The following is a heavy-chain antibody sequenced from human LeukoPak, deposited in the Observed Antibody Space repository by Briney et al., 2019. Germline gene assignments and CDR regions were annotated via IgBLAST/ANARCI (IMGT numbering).Heavy chain of an antibody. CDR3: ARDDGYSYDWFDP. CDR2: IKQDGSEK. D-gene: IGHD5-18*01. CDR1: GSTFSSYW. V-gene: IGHV3-7*01. Sequence: GGSLRLSCAASGSTFSSYWMSWVRQAPGKGLEWVANIKQDGSEKYYVDSVKGRFTISRDNAKNSLYLQMNSLRAEDTAVYYCARDDGYSYDWFDPWGQGTLVTVSS. J-gene: IGHJ5*02.